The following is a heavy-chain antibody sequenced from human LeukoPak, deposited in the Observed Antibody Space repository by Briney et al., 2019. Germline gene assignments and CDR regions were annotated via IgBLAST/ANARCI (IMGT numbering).Heavy chain of an antibody. CDR3: ACALPGCYFDY. D-gene: IGHD1-14*01. J-gene: IGHJ4*02. CDR2: ISRRSSFI. Sequence: PGGPLRLSCAAPGFTFRSSSMNWVRQAPGKGLEWVSSISRRSSFIYNAHSAKGRFTISTENPKKSRYLHINSLRAEDTPWYTFACALPGCYFDYWGQGTLVTVSS. CDR1: GFTFRSSS. V-gene: IGHV3-21*01.